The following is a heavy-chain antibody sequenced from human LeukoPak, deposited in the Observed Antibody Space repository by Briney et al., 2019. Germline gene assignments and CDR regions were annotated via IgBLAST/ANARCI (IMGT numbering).Heavy chain of an antibody. CDR1: GFTFSSHS. V-gene: IGHV3-21*04. CDR2: ISTSSSYI. D-gene: IGHD5-18*01. Sequence: GGSLRLSCAASGFTFSSHSMNWVRQAPGKGLEWVSSISTSSSYIYYADSVKGRFTISRDNAKKSLYLQMNSLRAEDTGTYFCARDSRLGYGAIPPVDSWGQGTLVSVPS. J-gene: IGHJ4*02. CDR3: ARDSRLGYGAIPPVDS.